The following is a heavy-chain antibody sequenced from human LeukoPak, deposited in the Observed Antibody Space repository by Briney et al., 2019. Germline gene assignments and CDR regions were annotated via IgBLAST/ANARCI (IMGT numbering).Heavy chain of an antibody. CDR2: ISGSGGST. CDR1: GFTFSSYA. D-gene: IGHD3-10*01. CDR3: AKRYYASYGMDV. Sequence: GGSLRLSCAASGFTFSSYAMSWVRQAPGKGLVWVSAISGSGGSTYYADSVKGRFTISRDNSKNTLYLQMNSLRAEDTAVYYCAKRYYASYGMDVWGQGTTVTVSS. J-gene: IGHJ6*02. V-gene: IGHV3-23*01.